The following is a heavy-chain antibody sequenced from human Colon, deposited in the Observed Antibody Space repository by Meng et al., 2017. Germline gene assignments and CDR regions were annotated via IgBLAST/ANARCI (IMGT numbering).Heavy chain of an antibody. CDR2: INPNSGGA. J-gene: IGHJ2*01. CDR3: AREGLVGDLRYFDL. CDR1: GYIFTTYG. Sequence: QVPLVQSGAGVKKPGASVKVSCKASGYIFTTYGKSWVRQAPGEGLEWMGRINPNSGGANYAQKFQGRDTMTRDTSISTAYMELSRLRSDDTAVYYCAREGLVGDLRYFDLWGRGTLVTVSS. V-gene: IGHV1-2*06. D-gene: IGHD3-16*01.